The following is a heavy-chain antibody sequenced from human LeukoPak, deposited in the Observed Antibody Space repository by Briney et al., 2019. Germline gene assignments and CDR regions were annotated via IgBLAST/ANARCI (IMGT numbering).Heavy chain of an antibody. D-gene: IGHD2-15*01. V-gene: IGHV3-23*01. CDR2: ISGTGNRT. Sequence: GGSLRLSCAASGSTFSSYAMGWVRQAPGKGLEWVSAISGTGNRTYYADSVKGRFTISRDNSKNTLYLQMNSLRAEDTAVYYCAKWGCSGGSCYPFDYWGQGTLVTVSS. J-gene: IGHJ4*02. CDR3: AKWGCSGGSCYPFDY. CDR1: GSTFSSYA.